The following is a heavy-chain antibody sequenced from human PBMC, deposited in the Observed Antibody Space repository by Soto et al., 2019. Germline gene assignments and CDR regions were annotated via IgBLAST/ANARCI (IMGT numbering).Heavy chain of an antibody. CDR3: AKGRSYYYYYGVDV. V-gene: IGHV3-23*01. Sequence: GGSLRLSCAASGFTFSSYAMSWVRQAPGKGLEWVSAISGSGGSTYYADSVKGRFTISRDNSKSTLYLQMNSLRAEDTALYYCAKGRSYYYYYGVDVWGQGTAVTVSS. J-gene: IGHJ6*02. CDR2: ISGSGGST. CDR1: GFTFSSYA.